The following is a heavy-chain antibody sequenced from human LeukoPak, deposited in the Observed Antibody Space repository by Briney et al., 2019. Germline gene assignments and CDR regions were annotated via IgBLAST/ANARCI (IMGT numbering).Heavy chain of an antibody. D-gene: IGHD4-11*01. Sequence: SETLSLTCSVSGGSISSGTYYWSWIRQPAGKGLEWIGRIYTSGSTNYNPSLKSRVTMSVDTSKNQFSLKLSSVTAADTAVYYCARDYMTTEYYYYMDVWGKGTTVTVSS. J-gene: IGHJ6*03. CDR3: ARDYMTTEYYYYMDV. CDR1: GGSISSGTYY. CDR2: IYTSGST. V-gene: IGHV4-61*02.